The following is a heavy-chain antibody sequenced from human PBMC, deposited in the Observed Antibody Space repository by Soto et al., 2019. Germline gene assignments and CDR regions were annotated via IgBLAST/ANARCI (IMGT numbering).Heavy chain of an antibody. V-gene: IGHV1-8*01. CDR3: AGNTYGLGDFDY. CDR2: MTPNSGNT. J-gene: IGHJ4*02. D-gene: IGHD5-18*01. Sequence: QVQLVQSGAEVKKPGASVKVSCKASGYTFTNYDINWVRQATGQGLEWMGWMTPNSGNTGYAQKLQGRVTMTRDTSKSTAYMELSSLRSEDTAVYYCAGNTYGLGDFDYWGQGTLVTVSS. CDR1: GYTFTNYD.